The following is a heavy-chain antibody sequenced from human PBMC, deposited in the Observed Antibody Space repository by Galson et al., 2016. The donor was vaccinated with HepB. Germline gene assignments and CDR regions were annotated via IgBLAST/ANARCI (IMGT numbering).Heavy chain of an antibody. V-gene: IGHV1-69*06. J-gene: IGHJ4*02. CDR1: GGIFSNNV. D-gene: IGHD1-26*01. Sequence: SVKVSCKASGGIFSNNVISWVRQAPGQGLEWMGGFIPIFDTTNYAQKFQDRLTITADKSTGMAYMELSSLRSEDTAVYYCATFGGLVELTDLPLSSFYFESWGQGTLVTVSS. CDR2: FIPIFDTT. CDR3: ATFGGLVELTDLPLSSFYFES.